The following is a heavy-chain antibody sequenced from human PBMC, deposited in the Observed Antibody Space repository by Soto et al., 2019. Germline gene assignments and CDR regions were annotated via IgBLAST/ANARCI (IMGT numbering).Heavy chain of an antibody. CDR2: INHSGST. CDR1: GGSFSGYY. V-gene: IGHV4-34*01. D-gene: IGHD3-3*01. CDR3: ARVHQGSGYYRYYYYYYMDV. Sequence: PSETLSLTCAVYGGSFSGYYWSWIRQPPGKGLEWIGEINHSGSTNYNPSLKSRVTISVDTSKNQFSLKLSSVTAADTAVYYCARVHQGSGYYRYYYYYYMDVWGKGTTVTVSS. J-gene: IGHJ6*03.